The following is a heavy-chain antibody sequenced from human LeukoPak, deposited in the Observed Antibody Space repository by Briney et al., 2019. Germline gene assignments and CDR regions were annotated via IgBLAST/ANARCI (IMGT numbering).Heavy chain of an antibody. CDR1: GFTFSSYA. Sequence: GGSLRLSCAASGFTFSSYAMSWVRQAPGKGLEWVSVISDSGGSTYYVDSVEGRFTISRDNSKNTLYLQMNSLRAEDTAVYYCAKGGRLVARVFYWGQGTLVTVSS. CDR3: AKGGRLVARVFY. D-gene: IGHD2-8*02. V-gene: IGHV3-23*01. J-gene: IGHJ4*02. CDR2: ISDSGGST.